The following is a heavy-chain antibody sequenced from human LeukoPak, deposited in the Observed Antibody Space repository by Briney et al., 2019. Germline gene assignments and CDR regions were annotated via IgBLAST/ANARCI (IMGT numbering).Heavy chain of an antibody. CDR3: TGHHQAYSRTY. J-gene: IGHJ4*02. CDR2: ISTDASSA. Sequence: GGSLRLSCAGSGFTFSSYWMHWVRQAPGKGLVWVSRISTDASSATYADSVKGRFTISRDNAKDTPYLQMNSLRAEDTAVYYCTGHHQAYSRTYWGQGTLVTVSS. CDR1: GFTFSSYW. V-gene: IGHV3-74*01. D-gene: IGHD4-11*01.